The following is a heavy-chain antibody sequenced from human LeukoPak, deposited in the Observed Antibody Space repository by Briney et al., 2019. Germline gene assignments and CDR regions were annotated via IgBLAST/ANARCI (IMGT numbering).Heavy chain of an antibody. Sequence: PSETLSLTCAVYGGSFSGYYWSWIRQPPGKGLQWIGEINHSGSTNYNTSLKSRVSISVNTSKNQISLKLSSVTAAGTAVYYCARDPTWDYWGQGTLVTVSS. V-gene: IGHV4-34*01. CDR3: ARDPTWDY. CDR2: INHSGST. CDR1: GGSFSGYY. J-gene: IGHJ4*02.